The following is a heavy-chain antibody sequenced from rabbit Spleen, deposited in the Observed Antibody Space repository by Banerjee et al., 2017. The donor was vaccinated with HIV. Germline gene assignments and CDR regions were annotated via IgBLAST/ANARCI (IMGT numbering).Heavy chain of an antibody. CDR3: ARHEGDFTNAANL. Sequence: QSLEESGGDLVKPGASLTLTCTASGFTLSSGVMCWVRQAPGKGLEWIACISTGSSGSTYYASWAKGRFTIAKTSSTTVTLQMTSLTAADTATYFCARHEGDFTNAANLWGPGTLVTVS. CDR2: ISTGSSGST. J-gene: IGHJ4*01. CDR1: GFTLSSGV. V-gene: IGHV1S40*01. D-gene: IGHD2-1*01.